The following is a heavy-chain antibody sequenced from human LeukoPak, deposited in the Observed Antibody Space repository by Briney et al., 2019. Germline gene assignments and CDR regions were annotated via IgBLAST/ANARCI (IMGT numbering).Heavy chain of an antibody. J-gene: IGHJ4*02. V-gene: IGHV3-30*18. CDR2: ISYDGRKK. Sequence: GGSLRLSCAASGFTFSRNGMHWVLQAPGKGLEWVAVISYDGRKKCYADSVKDRFTISGDNSKNTLYLHMSSLSAEDSAVYYCAKDRRSNWAFDSWGQGTLVTVSS. CDR1: GFTFSRNG. D-gene: IGHD3-16*01. CDR3: AKDRRSNWAFDS.